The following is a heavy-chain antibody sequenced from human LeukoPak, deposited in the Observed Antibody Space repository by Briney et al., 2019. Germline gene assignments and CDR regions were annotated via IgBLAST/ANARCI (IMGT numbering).Heavy chain of an antibody. CDR3: AELGITMIGGV. J-gene: IGHJ6*04. CDR1: GFSFSSYE. D-gene: IGHD3-10*02. Sequence: GGSLRLPCAASGFSFSSYEMNWVRQAPGKGLEWVSYISSSGSTIYYADSVKGRFTISRDNAKNSLYLQMNSLRAEDTAVYYCAELGITMIGGVWGKGTTVTISS. CDR2: ISSSGSTI. V-gene: IGHV3-48*03.